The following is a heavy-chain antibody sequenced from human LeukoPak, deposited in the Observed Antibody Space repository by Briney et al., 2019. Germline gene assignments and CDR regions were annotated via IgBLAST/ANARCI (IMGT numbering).Heavy chain of an antibody. CDR3: ARESSTSGTNWFDP. CDR1: DDSITSDYY. D-gene: IGHD3-10*01. V-gene: IGHV4-38-2*02. Sequence: PSETLSLTCAVSDDSITSDYYWGWIRQPPGKGLEWIGSIYHSGTTDYNPSLKSRVTISVDTSKNQFSLKLTSVTAADTAVYYCARESSTSGTNWFDPWGQGNLVTVSS. CDR2: IYHSGTT. J-gene: IGHJ5*02.